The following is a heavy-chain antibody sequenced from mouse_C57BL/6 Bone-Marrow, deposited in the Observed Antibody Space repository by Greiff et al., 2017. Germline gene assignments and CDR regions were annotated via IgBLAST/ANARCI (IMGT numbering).Heavy chain of an antibody. J-gene: IGHJ4*01. CDR1: GYAFSSYW. V-gene: IGHV1-80*01. CDR3: ARLVWAMDY. Sequence: VPLQESGAELVKPGASVKISCKASGYAFSSYWMNWVKQRPGKGLEWIGQIYPGDGDTNYNGTFKGKATLPADTSSSSAYMQLSSLTSDDSAVYFCARLVWAMDYWGQGTSGTVSS. CDR2: IYPGDGDT.